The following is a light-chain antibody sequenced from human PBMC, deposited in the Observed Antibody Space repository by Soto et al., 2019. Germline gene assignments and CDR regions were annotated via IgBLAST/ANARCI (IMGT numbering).Light chain of an antibody. CDR1: SSDIGSYNY. CDR3: FSSTTSRAPYA. CDR2: EVR. Sequence: QSALTQPASVSGSPGQSITISCTGTSSDIGSYNYVAWYQQFPGKTPKLIIYEVRNRPSGVSFRFSGSKSGNTASLTISGLQAEDEASYYCFSSTTSRAPYAFGTGTKV. V-gene: IGLV2-14*01. J-gene: IGLJ1*01.